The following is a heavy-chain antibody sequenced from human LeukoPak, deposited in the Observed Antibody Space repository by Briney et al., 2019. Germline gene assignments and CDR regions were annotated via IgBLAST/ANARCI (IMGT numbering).Heavy chain of an antibody. D-gene: IGHD6-19*01. CDR3: ARDRVYGRIAVAGSRAYYFDY. CDR2: IYTSGST. J-gene: IGHJ4*02. Sequence: SETLSLTCTVSGGSISSYYWSWIRRPAGKGLEWIGRIYTSGSTNYNPSLKSRVTMSVDTSKNQFSLKLSSVTAADTAVYYCARDRVYGRIAVAGSRAYYFDYWGQGTLVTVSS. V-gene: IGHV4-4*07. CDR1: GGSISSYY.